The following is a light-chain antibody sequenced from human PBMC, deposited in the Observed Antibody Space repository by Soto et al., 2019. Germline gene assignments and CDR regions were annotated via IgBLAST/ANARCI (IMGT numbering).Light chain of an antibody. CDR2: GAS. CDR1: QSVNNNY. V-gene: IGKV3-20*01. CDR3: QQYGRSLT. Sequence: EIVVTQSPGTLSLSPGERATLSCRASQSVNNNYLAWYQQKRGQAPRLLVYGASTRATGIPDRFSGSVSGTDFTLTISRLEPEDFAVYYCQQYGRSLTFGGGTKVEIK. J-gene: IGKJ4*01.